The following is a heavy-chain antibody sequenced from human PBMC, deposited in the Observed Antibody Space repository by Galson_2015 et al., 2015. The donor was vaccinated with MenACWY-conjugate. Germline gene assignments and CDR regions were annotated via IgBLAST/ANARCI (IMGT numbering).Heavy chain of an antibody. CDR3: ARLPPGGPRMDV. D-gene: IGHD2-8*02. V-gene: IGHV5-51*01. CDR2: ISPIDSKT. J-gene: IGHJ6*02. Sequence: QSGAEVKKPGESLKISCKASGYTFITYWVGWVRQVPGKGLEWVGLISPIDSKTRYSPAFEGRVTISADNSITTAYLQWNSLQASVSARYYCARLPPGGPRMDVWGQGTTVTVSS. CDR1: GYTFITYW.